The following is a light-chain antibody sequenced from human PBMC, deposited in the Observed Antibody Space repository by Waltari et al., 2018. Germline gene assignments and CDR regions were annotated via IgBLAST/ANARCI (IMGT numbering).Light chain of an antibody. J-gene: IGLJ1*01. CDR2: YDS. CDR3: QVWDANTDPGV. V-gene: IGLV3-21*04. CDR1: NIESKS. Sequence: SYVLTQPPSVSVAPGKTASITCGGNNIESKSVPWYQQKPGQAPILVISYDSDRPSGIPELFAGANSGNTATRTISGVEAGDEADYYCQVWDANTDPGVFGTGTEVTVL.